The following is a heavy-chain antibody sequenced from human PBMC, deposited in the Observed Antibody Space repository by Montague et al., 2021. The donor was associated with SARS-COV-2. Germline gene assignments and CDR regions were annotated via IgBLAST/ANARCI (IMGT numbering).Heavy chain of an antibody. Sequence: SLSLSCSASGFTFSYFEMNWVRQAPGKGLEWISYISGAGTTIYYADSVRGRFTISRDNAKNSLYLQMNSLRAEDTAVYYCARDLVVTDGISDYWGQGTLVPV. CDR2: ISGAGTTI. J-gene: IGHJ4*02. D-gene: IGHD2-8*02. V-gene: IGHV3-48*03. CDR1: GFTFSYFE. CDR3: ARDLVVTDGISDY.